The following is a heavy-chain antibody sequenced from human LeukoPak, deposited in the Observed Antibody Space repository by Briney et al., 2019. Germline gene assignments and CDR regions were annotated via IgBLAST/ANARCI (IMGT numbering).Heavy chain of an antibody. V-gene: IGHV4-34*01. CDR1: GGSFSGYY. CDR2: INHSGST. D-gene: IGHD1-26*01. J-gene: IGHJ6*03. Sequence: SSETLSLTCAVYGGSFSGYYWSWIRQPPGKGLEWIGEINHSGSTNYNPSLKSRVTISVDTSKNQFSLKLSSVTAADTAVYYCARDPYSGSYGAYYYYYMDVWGKGTTVTISS. CDR3: ARDPYSGSYGAYYYYYMDV.